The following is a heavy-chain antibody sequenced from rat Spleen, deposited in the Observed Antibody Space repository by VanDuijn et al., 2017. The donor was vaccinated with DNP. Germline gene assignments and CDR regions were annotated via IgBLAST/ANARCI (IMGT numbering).Heavy chain of an antibody. Sequence: EVQLVESGGDPVQPGRSLTLSCVVSGFTFNKDWMTWVRQVPGKGLEWIASITTGGEITYYPDSVKGRFTISRDHATNTLYLRLNSLRSEDTAIYYCATHRGYWGQGVMVTVSS. J-gene: IGHJ2*01. V-gene: IGHV5-31*01. CDR1: GFTFNKDW. CDR3: ATHRGY. D-gene: IGHD1-12*01. CDR2: ITTGGEIT.